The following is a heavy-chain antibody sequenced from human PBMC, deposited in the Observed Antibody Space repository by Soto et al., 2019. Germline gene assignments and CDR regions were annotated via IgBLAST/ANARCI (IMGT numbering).Heavy chain of an antibody. D-gene: IGHD3-22*01. CDR3: ARVRYYYDSSCYYEEPEYSWFDP. Sequence: SETLSLTCAVYGGSFSGYYWSWIRQPPGKGLEWMGEINHGGSTNYNPSLKSRVTISVDTSKNQFSLKLSSVTAADTAVYYCARVRYYYDSSCYYEEPEYSWFDPWGQGTLVPVSS. CDR2: INHGGST. CDR1: GGSFSGYY. V-gene: IGHV4-34*01. J-gene: IGHJ5*02.